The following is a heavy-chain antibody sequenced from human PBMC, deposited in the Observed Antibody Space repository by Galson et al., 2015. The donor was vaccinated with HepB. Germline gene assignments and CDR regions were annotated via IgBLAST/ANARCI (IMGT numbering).Heavy chain of an antibody. D-gene: IGHD6-19*01. CDR2: IKQDGSDK. CDR1: GFSFNSYW. V-gene: IGHV3-7*03. CDR3: ARYWGGSGWYSRNGMDV. J-gene: IGHJ6*02. Sequence: SLRLSCAASGFSFNSYWMYWVRQAPGQGLEWVANIKQDGSDKNYMGSVKGRFAISRDNAKKSLYLQMNSLRADDTAVYYWARYWGGSGWYSRNGMDVWGQGTTVTVSS.